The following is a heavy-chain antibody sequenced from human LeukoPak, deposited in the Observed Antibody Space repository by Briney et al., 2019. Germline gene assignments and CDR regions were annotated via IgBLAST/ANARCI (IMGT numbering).Heavy chain of an antibody. J-gene: IGHJ4*02. CDR2: INPNSGGT. CDR3: ARDRLTGGGPDY. CDR1: GYTFTGYY. V-gene: IGHV1-2*02. D-gene: IGHD3-16*01. Sequence: ASVKVSCMASGYTFTGYYMHWVRQAPGQGLEWMGWINPNSGGTNYAQKFQGRVTMTRDTSISTAYMELSRLRSDDTAVYYCARDRLTGGGPDYWGQGTLVTVSS.